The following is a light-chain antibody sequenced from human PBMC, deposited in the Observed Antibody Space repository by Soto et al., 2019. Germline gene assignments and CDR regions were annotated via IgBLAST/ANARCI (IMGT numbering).Light chain of an antibody. J-gene: IGLJ3*02. CDR1: RASIGSNT. V-gene: IGLV1-44*01. Sequence: QSVLTQPPSASGTPGQRVTISCSGSRASIGSNTVTWYQHLPGAAPKLLVYNNNQRPSGVPDRFSGSKSDTSASLAISGLQFEDGAVYYCAAWDDSLSGPVFGGGTKLTVL. CDR2: NNN. CDR3: AAWDDSLSGPV.